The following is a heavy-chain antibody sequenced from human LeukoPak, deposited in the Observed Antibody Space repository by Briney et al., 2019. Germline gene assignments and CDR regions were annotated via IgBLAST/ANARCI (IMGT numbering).Heavy chain of an antibody. V-gene: IGHV4-59*01. D-gene: IGHD4-17*01. CDR2: IYYNGNT. CDR3: AREHDYGRFDY. CDR1: GGSISSYY. Sequence: SETLSLTCTVSGGSISSYYWSWIRQPPGRGLEWIGYIYYNGNTNYNPSLKSRVTIAVDTSKNQFSLKLSSVTAADTAVYYCAREHDYGRFDYWGQGTLVTVSS. J-gene: IGHJ4*02.